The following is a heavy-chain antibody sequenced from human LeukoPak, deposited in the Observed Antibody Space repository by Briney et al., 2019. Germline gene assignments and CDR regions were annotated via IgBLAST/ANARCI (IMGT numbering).Heavy chain of an antibody. CDR2: ISTNGGST. V-gene: IGHV3-64*01. Sequence: GGSLRLSCAASGFTFSSYVMHWLRQAPGKGLEYVSAISTNGGSTDYAHSVKGRFTISRDNSKNTLYLQMGSLRTEDMAVYYCARWRLGATTGFDTWGQGTLVTVSS. CDR1: GFTFSSYV. CDR3: ARWRLGATTGFDT. D-gene: IGHD1-26*01. J-gene: IGHJ5*02.